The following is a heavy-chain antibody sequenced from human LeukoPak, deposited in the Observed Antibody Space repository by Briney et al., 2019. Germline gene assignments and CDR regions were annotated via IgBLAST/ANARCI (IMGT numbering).Heavy chain of an antibody. V-gene: IGHV3-48*04. J-gene: IGHJ4*02. Sequence: GGSLRLSCAASGFTFSTYSMNWVRQAPGKGLEWVSYINSSSSPIYYADSVKGRFTISRDNAKNSLYLQMDRLRVEDTAVYYGATNVGDGGYWGQGTLVAVSS. CDR1: GFTFSTYS. CDR2: INSSSSPI. CDR3: ATNVGDGGY. D-gene: IGHD3-16*01.